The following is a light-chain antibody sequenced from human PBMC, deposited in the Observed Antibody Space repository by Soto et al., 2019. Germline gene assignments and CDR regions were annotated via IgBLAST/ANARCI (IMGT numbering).Light chain of an antibody. CDR1: QDISSY. CDR3: QQLNSYPYT. J-gene: IGKJ2*01. Sequence: ILLTQSPSPLSASVGDRVTITCRASQDISSYLAWYQQKPGRAPKLLIYDADTLQNGVPSRFSGSGSGTDFTLTISSLQPEDFATYYCQQLNSYPYTFGQGTKLEIK. V-gene: IGKV1-9*01. CDR2: DAD.